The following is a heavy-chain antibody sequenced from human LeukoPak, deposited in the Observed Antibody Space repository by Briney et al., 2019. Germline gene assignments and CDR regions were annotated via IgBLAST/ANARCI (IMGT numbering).Heavy chain of an antibody. CDR3: ARVPDNYGDYYFDY. CDR2: IYYSGST. CDR1: GGSISSYY. J-gene: IGHJ4*02. D-gene: IGHD4-17*01. V-gene: IGHV4-59*01. Sequence: SETLSLTCTVSGGSISSYYWSWIRQPPGKGLEWIGYIYYSGSTNYNPSLKSRVTISVDTSKNQFSLKLSSVTAADTAVYYCARVPDNYGDYYFDYWGQGTLVTVSS.